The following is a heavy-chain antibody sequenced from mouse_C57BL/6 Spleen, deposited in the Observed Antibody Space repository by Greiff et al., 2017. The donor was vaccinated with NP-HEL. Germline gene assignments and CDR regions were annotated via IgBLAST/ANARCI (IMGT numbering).Heavy chain of an antibody. V-gene: IGHV1-66*01. CDR3: ARGGLLRSYAMDY. CDR2: IYPGSGNT. Sequence: QVQLKESGPELVKPGASVKISCKASGYSFTSYYIHWVKQRPGQGLEWIGWIYPGSGNTKYNEKFKGKATLTADTSSSTAYMQLSSLTSEDSAVYYCARGGLLRSYAMDYWGQGTSVTVSS. J-gene: IGHJ4*01. CDR1: GYSFTSYY. D-gene: IGHD2-3*01.